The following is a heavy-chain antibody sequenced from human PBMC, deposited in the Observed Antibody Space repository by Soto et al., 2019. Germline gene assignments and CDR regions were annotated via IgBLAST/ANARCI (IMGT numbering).Heavy chain of an antibody. V-gene: IGHV4-4*02. D-gene: IGHD5-12*01. Sequence: QVQLQESGPGLVKPSGTLSLSCAVSGGSVSNNNWWSWVRQSPGNGLEWIGEIHHSGGTSYNPSLERRATLSVDEFKHEMSLRLNYVADADTAVYYFTKNSAYALDYWGLGILVTVSS. CDR1: GGSVSNNNW. CDR3: TKNSAYALDY. CDR2: IHHSGGT. J-gene: IGHJ4*02.